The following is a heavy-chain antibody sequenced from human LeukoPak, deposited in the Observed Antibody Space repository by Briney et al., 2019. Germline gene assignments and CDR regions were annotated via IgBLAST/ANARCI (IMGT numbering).Heavy chain of an antibody. J-gene: IGHJ4*02. CDR2: ISSSSTYI. Sequence: GGSLRLSCAASGFPFSDYYMNWVRQAPGKGLEWVSAISSSSTYIYYADSVKGRFTISRDNAENSLYLQMNGLRVEDTAVYFARGEQEATITGLDSWGQGTLVTVSS. CDR1: GFPFSDYY. CDR3: RGEQEATITGLDS. V-gene: IGHV3-21*06. D-gene: IGHD5-24*01.